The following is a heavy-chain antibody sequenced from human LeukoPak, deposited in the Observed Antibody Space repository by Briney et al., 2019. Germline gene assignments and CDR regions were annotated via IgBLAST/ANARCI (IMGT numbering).Heavy chain of an antibody. V-gene: IGHV3-48*03. CDR2: ISSSGSTI. J-gene: IGHJ6*04. Sequence: GGSLRLSCAASGFTFSSYEMNWVRQAPGKGLEWVSYISSSGSTIYYADSVKGGFTISRENAKKSLYLQMNSLRAEDTAVYYCAELGITMIGGVWGKGTTVTISS. D-gene: IGHD3-10*02. CDR3: AELGITMIGGV. CDR1: GFTFSSYE.